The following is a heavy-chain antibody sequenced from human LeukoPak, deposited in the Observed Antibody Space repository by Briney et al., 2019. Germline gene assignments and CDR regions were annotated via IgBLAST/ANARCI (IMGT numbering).Heavy chain of an antibody. CDR2: ISYSGST. CDR3: ARDQSLWTGYYIWNYFDP. D-gene: IGHD3/OR15-3a*01. J-gene: IGHJ5*02. V-gene: IGHV4-59*01. Sequence: PSETLSLTCSVSGDSIRSYHWSWIRQPPGKGQEWIGYISYSGSTKYNPSLKSRVSISVDTSKNQFSLNLTSVTAADTAVYYCARDQSLWTGYYIWNYFDPWGQGTLVTVSS. CDR1: GDSIRSYH.